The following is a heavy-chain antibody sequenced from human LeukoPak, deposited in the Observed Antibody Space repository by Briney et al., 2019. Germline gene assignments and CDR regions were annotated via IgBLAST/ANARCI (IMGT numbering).Heavy chain of an antibody. Sequence: GGSLRLSCAASGFTFSKFAMSWVRQAPGKGLEYVSGISGSGARTYYADSVRGRFIISRDNSKNTLYLQMNSLRAEDTAVYYCAKFTGTTIYYGMDVWGRGTTVTVSS. D-gene: IGHD1-7*01. V-gene: IGHV3-23*01. J-gene: IGHJ6*02. CDR3: AKFTGTTIYYGMDV. CDR2: ISGSGART. CDR1: GFTFSKFA.